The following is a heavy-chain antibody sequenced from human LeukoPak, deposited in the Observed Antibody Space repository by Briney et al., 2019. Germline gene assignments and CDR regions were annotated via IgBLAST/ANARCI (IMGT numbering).Heavy chain of an antibody. D-gene: IGHD3-22*01. V-gene: IGHV3-30*02. J-gene: IGHJ4*02. CDR2: IRHDGSYQ. CDR3: AKNRDSSDYPRDFDF. CDR1: GSTFSSYG. Sequence: SGGSLRLSCAAFGSTFSSYGMHWVRQTPGKGLEWVAFIRHDGSYQQYADSVKGRFTVSRDNSKDMVYLQMNSLRTEDTAVYYCAKNRDSSDYPRDFDFWGQGTLVTVSS.